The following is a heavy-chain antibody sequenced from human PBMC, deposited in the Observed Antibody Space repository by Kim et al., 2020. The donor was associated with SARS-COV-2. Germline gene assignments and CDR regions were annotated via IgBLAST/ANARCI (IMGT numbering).Heavy chain of an antibody. CDR1: GGSISSSSYY. Sequence: SETLSLTCTVSGGSISSSSYYWGWIRQPPGKGLEWIGSIYYSGSTYYNPSLKSRVTISVDTSKNQFSLKLSSVTAADTAVYYCARLPGVIVWFDPWGQGTLVTVSS. CDR3: ARLPGVIVWFDP. J-gene: IGHJ5*02. D-gene: IGHD3-10*01. CDR2: IYYSGST. V-gene: IGHV4-39*01.